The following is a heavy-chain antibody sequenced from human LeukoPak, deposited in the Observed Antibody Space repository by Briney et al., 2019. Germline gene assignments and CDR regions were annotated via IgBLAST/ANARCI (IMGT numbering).Heavy chain of an antibody. V-gene: IGHV3-9*01. CDR2: ISWNSGSI. Sequence: GGSLRLSCAASGFIFDDYAMHWVRQAPGKGLEWVSGISWNSGSIGYADSVKGRFTISRDNAKNSLYLQMNSLRAEDTAVYYCARDEHDYYDSSGYFDYWGQGTLVTVSS. J-gene: IGHJ4*02. D-gene: IGHD3-22*01. CDR1: GFIFDDYA. CDR3: ARDEHDYYDSSGYFDY.